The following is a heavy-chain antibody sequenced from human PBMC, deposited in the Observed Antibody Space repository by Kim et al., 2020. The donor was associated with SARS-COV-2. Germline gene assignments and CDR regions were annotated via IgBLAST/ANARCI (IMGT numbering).Heavy chain of an antibody. CDR3: AKEEYSSSSTLRRGMDV. Sequence: GGSLRLSCAASGFTFSSYGMHWVRQAPGKGLEWVAVISYDGSNKYYADSVKGRFTISRDNSKNTLYLQMNSLRAEDTAVYYCAKEEYSSSSTLRRGMDVWGQGTTVTVSS. CDR1: GFTFSSYG. V-gene: IGHV3-30*18. CDR2: ISYDGSNK. D-gene: IGHD6-6*01. J-gene: IGHJ6*02.